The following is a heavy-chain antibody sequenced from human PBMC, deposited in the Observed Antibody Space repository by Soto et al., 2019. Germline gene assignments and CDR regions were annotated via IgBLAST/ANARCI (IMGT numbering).Heavy chain of an antibody. CDR2: ITSGSSI. CDR1: GFTFSGYE. J-gene: IGHJ4*02. Sequence: GGSLRLSCAASGFTFSGYEMNWVRRAPGKGLEWVSYITSGSSIYYADSVKGRFTISRDNAKNSLFLQMNSLRAEDTAVYYCAREGVYDSLDYWGQGTLVTVSS. D-gene: IGHD5-12*01. CDR3: AREGVYDSLDY. V-gene: IGHV3-48*03.